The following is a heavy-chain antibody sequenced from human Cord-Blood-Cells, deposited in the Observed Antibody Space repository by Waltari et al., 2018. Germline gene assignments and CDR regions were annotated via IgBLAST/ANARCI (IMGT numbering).Heavy chain of an antibody. CDR1: GYTFTTYD. V-gene: IGHV1-8*03. CDR3: ARGLERRLYYYYYMDV. D-gene: IGHD1-1*01. Sequence: QVQLVQSGAEVKKHGASVKVSCTASGYTFTTYDINWVRQATGQGLEWMGWMNPNSGNTGYAQKFQGRVTITRNTSISTAYMELSSLRSEDTAVYYCARGLERRLYYYYYMDVWGKGTTVTVSS. CDR2: MNPNSGNT. J-gene: IGHJ6*03.